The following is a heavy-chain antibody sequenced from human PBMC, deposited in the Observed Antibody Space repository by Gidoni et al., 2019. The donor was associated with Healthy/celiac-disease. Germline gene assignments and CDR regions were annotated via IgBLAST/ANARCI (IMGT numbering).Heavy chain of an antibody. CDR3: ARNRAAAIYYFDY. J-gene: IGHJ4*02. CDR2: ISSSGSTI. CDR1: GFPFSGYY. Sequence: QVQLVESGGGLVKPGGSLRLSCAASGFPFSGYYMSWIRQAPGKGLEWVSYISSSGSTIYYADSVKGRFTISRDNAQNSLYLQMNSLRAEDTAVYYCARNRAAAIYYFDYWGQGTLVTVSS. D-gene: IGHD2-2*01. V-gene: IGHV3-11*01.